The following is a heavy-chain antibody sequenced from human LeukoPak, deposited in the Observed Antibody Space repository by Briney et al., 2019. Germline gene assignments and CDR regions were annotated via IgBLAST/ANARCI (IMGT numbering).Heavy chain of an antibody. D-gene: IGHD2-2*01. CDR2: TYYRSKWYN. CDR3: ARSDIVVVPAVTLEYYHYYMHV. J-gene: IGHJ6*03. Sequence: SQTLSLTCAISGDSVSSNSAAWNWIRQSPSRGLEWLGRTYYRSKWYNDYAVSVKSRITINPDTSKNQFSLQLNSVTPEDTAVYYCARSDIVVVPAVTLEYYHYYMHVWGKGTTVTVSS. CDR1: GDSVSSNSAA. V-gene: IGHV6-1*01.